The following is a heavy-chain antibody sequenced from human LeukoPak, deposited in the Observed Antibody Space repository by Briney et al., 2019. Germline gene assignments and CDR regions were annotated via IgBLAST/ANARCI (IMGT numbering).Heavy chain of an antibody. CDR3: ARDPTDSGDYGISNDAFDI. CDR1: GFTFSSFW. J-gene: IGHJ3*02. V-gene: IGHV3-48*02. D-gene: IGHD4-17*01. CDR2: ISSSSSTI. Sequence: GGSLRLSCAASGFTFSSFWMSWVRRAPGKGLEWVSYISSSSSTIYYADSVKGRFTISRDNAKNSLYLQMNSLRDEDTAVYYCARDPTDSGDYGISNDAFDIWGQGTMVTVSS.